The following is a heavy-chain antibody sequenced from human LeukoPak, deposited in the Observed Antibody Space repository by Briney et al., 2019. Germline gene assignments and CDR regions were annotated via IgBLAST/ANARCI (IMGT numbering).Heavy chain of an antibody. J-gene: IGHJ4*02. V-gene: IGHV3-23*01. CDR2: LLRRGGRA. CDR3: AKDRLASGYSGFGF. D-gene: IGHD3-22*01. Sequence: GGSLLLSCAASGFTFSDFAMTWVRRAPGKGLEWVSTLLRRGGRAYYADSVKGRFTISRDDSKDTLYLQMNSLRAEDTAMYYCAKDRLASGYSGFGFWGQGTRVTVSS. CDR1: GFTFSDFA.